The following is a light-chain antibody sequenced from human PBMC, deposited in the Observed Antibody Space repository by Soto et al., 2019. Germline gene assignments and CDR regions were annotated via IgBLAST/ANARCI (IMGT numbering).Light chain of an antibody. CDR1: QSINSN. V-gene: IGKV3-15*01. Sequence: EIVMTQSPGTLSLSPGERATLSCRASQSINSNLAWYQQKPGQAPRLFMFRASSRATGILARFSGSGSGTDFNHTISTLQSEDFAVYYCQQYNNLPRDTFGGGTKVEIK. J-gene: IGKJ4*01. CDR3: QQYNNLPRDT. CDR2: RAS.